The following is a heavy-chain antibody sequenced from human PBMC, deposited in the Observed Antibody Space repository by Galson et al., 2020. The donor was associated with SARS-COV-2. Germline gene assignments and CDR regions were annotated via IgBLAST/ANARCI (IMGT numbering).Heavy chain of an antibody. CDR1: GDTFTAYT. D-gene: IGHD2-15*01. CDR3: ARLGGPYD. CDR2: IIPILGVT. Sequence: SVTVSCKSSGDTFTAYTISWVRQAPGQGLEWMGRIIPILGVTNSAQNFQGRVTITADTSTTTTYMELSSLRSDDSAVYYCARLGGPYDWGQGTLVTVSS. V-gene: IGHV1-69*02. J-gene: IGHJ4*02.